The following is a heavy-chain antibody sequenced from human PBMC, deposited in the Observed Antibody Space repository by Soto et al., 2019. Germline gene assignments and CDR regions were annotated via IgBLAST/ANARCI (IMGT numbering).Heavy chain of an antibody. CDR1: GYTFTSYG. Sequence: GASVKVACKASGYTFTSYGINWVRLAPGRGLEWMGWINPGNGNTKYSQQFQGRVIIDRDTSASTAYMELSSLRSEDTAVYYCARGGYFDSSNYLAYWGLGTLVTVSS. V-gene: IGHV1-3*01. D-gene: IGHD3-22*01. CDR3: ARGGYFDSSNYLAY. J-gene: IGHJ4*02. CDR2: INPGNGNT.